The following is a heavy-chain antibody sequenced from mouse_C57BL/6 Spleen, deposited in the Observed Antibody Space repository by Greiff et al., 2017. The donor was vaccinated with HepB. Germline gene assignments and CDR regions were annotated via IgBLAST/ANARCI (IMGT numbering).Heavy chain of an antibody. J-gene: IGHJ3*01. V-gene: IGHV1-69*01. D-gene: IGHD1-1*01. CDR2: IDPSDSYT. Sequence: QVQLQQPGAELVMPGASVKLSCKASGYTFTSYWMHWVKQRPGQGLEWIGKIDPSDSYTNYTQKFKGQSTLPVDKASSTAYMQLSSLTSEDSAVYYCARPNYGISHFAYWGQGTLVTVSA. CDR3: ARPNYGISHFAY. CDR1: GYTFTSYW.